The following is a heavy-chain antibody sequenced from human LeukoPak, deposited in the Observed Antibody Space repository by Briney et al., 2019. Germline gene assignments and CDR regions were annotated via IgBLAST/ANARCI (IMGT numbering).Heavy chain of an antibody. Sequence: GRSPRLSCAASGFSFSNYVMYWVRQAPRKGLGWVAVISYDGNNKYYADSVKGRFTISRDNSKNTLYLQMSSLRGEDTAVYYCAKGLQVAEPPDYWGQGILVTVSS. CDR3: AKGLQVAEPPDY. J-gene: IGHJ4*02. CDR2: ISYDGNNK. CDR1: GFSFSNYV. V-gene: IGHV3-30*18. D-gene: IGHD2-15*01.